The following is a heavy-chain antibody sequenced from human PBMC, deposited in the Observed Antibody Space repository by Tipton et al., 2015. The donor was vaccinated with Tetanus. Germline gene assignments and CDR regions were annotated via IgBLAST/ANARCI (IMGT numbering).Heavy chain of an antibody. CDR3: AREAINSEDRRAFDV. CDR2: FSPIFRRP. CDR1: GGTFSNYV. J-gene: IGHJ3*01. Sequence: QLVQSGAEVKRPGASVRVPCKSSGGTFSNYVFNWVRQAPGQGLEWMGGFSPIFRRPNYAQKFQGRVTISADESTSTAYMELRSLTSADTAIYYCAREAINSEDRRAFDVWGQGTMVTVSP. V-gene: IGHV1-69*13. D-gene: IGHD3-22*01.